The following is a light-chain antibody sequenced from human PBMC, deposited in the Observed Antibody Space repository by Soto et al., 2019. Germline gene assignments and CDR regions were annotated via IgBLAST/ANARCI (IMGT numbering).Light chain of an antibody. CDR3: QQGYSSAIT. J-gene: IGKJ5*01. CDR1: QSIGKH. Sequence: IQRTQSPSSLSASVGHTVTITCRASQSIGKHLNWYQQKPGKAPKLLIYAASSLQSGVPSRFSGGASGTDFTLTVNSLKHEDFATYYGQQGYSSAITFGQGTRLEIK. CDR2: AAS. V-gene: IGKV1-39*01.